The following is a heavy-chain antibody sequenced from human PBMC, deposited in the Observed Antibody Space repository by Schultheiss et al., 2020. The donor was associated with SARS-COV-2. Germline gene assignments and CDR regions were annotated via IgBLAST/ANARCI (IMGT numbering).Heavy chain of an antibody. CDR2: IYYSGST. J-gene: IGHJ6*02. V-gene: IGHV4-61*01. CDR1: GDSVSSASYY. D-gene: IGHD3-16*01. CDR3: ARARGGLTYYYYYGLDV. Sequence: SQTLSLTCTVSGDSVSSASYYWSWVRQPPGKGLESIGYIYYSGSTNYNPSLKSRVTMSVDTSKNQFSLKVSSVTAADTAVYYCARARGGLTYYYYYGLDVWGQGTTVTVSS.